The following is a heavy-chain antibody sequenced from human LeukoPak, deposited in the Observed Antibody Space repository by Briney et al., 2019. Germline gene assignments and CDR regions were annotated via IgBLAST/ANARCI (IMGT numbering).Heavy chain of an antibody. CDR1: GGSFSGYY. J-gene: IGHJ4*02. Sequence: SETLSLTCAVYGGSFSGYYWSWIRQPPGKGLEWIGYIYYSGSTNYNPSLKSRVTILVDMSKNQFSLNLSSVTAADTAVYYCARARQQVANAPFDYWGQGTLVTVSS. CDR2: IYYSGST. CDR3: ARARQQVANAPFDY. D-gene: IGHD6-13*01. V-gene: IGHV4-59*01.